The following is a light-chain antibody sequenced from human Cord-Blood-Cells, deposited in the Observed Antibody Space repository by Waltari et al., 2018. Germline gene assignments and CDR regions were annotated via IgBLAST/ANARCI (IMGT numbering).Light chain of an antibody. CDR2: DVS. Sequence: QSALTQPASVSGSPGQSIPISCTGTSSDVGGYNYVSWYQQHPGKAPKLMIYDVSKRPSGVSNSFSGSKSGNTASLTISGLQAEDEADYYCSSYTSSSTLVFGGGTKLTVL. J-gene: IGLJ2*01. V-gene: IGLV2-14*01. CDR3: SSYTSSSTLV. CDR1: SSDVGGYNY.